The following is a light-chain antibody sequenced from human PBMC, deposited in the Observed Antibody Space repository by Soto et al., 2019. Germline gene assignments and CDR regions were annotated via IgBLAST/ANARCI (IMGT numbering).Light chain of an antibody. CDR3: QQYNSYSST. CDR2: DAS. V-gene: IGKV1-5*01. CDR1: QSISSW. J-gene: IGKJ2*02. Sequence: DLQMTQSPSTLSASVGDRVTITCRASQSISSWLAWYQQKPGKAPKLLIYDASSLESGVPSRFSGSVSGTEFTLTISSLQPDDFATYYCQQYNSYSSTFGQGTKLVIK.